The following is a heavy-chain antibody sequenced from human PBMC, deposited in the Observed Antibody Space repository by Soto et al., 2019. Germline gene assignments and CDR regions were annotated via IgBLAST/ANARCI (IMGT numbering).Heavy chain of an antibody. J-gene: IGHJ4*02. V-gene: IGHV3-7*01. CDR2: IKQDGSEK. CDR3: AREKRANGYFDY. CDR1: GFTFSNYW. Sequence: EVQLVESGGGLVQPGGSLRLSCAASGFTFSNYWMSWVRQAPGKGLEWVANIKQDGSEKYYVDSVNSRFTISRDNAKNSLSLQMNSLRAEDTAVYYCAREKRANGYFDYWGQGTLVTVSS. D-gene: IGHD6-25*01.